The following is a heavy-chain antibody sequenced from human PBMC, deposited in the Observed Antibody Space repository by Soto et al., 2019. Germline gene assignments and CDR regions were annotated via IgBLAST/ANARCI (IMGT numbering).Heavy chain of an antibody. V-gene: IGHV4-39*01. CDR3: VXXXXGSYXENXAFDV. D-gene: IGHD3-10*01. CDR2: IHYTGIT. Sequence: QLQLQESGPGLVKPSETLSLTCTVSGDSISDGSYHWGWVRQAPGKGLQWLGSIHYTGITYYXPXXXSRVXXXXXXXXXXXXXXXXXXXXXXXXXXXXVXXXXGSYXENXAFDVWGQGTMVTASX. CDR1: GDSISDGSYH. J-gene: IGHJ3*01.